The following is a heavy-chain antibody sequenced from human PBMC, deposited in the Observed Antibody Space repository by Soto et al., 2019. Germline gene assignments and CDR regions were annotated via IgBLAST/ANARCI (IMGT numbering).Heavy chain of an antibody. D-gene: IGHD1-26*01. CDR3: AKDFYRHYYYGMDV. V-gene: IGHV3-9*01. CDR2: ISWNSGSI. Sequence: EVQLVESGGGLVQPGRSLRLSCAASGFTFDDYAMHWVRQAPGKGLEWVSGISWNSGSIGYADSVKGRFTISRDNAKNSLYLQMNSLRAEDTALYYCAKDFYRHYYYGMDVWGQGTTVTVSS. J-gene: IGHJ6*02. CDR1: GFTFDDYA.